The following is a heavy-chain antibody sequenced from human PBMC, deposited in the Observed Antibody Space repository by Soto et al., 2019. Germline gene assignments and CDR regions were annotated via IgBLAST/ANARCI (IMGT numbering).Heavy chain of an antibody. CDR3: ARGGGVGATTLRVLRRYYFDY. CDR1: GGSFSGYY. V-gene: IGHV4-34*01. D-gene: IGHD1-26*01. Sequence: QVQLQQWGAGLLKPSETLSLTCAVYGGSFSGYYWSWIRQPPGKGLEWIGEINHSGSTNYNPSLKGRVTISVDTSKNQFSLKLSSVTAADTAVYYCARGGGVGATTLRVLRRYYFDYWGQGTLVTVSS. CDR2: INHSGST. J-gene: IGHJ4*02.